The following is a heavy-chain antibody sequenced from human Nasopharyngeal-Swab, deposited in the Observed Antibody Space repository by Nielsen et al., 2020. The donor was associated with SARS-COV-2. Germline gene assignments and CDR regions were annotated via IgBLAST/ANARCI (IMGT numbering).Heavy chain of an antibody. D-gene: IGHD2-15*01. Sequence: GESLKISCAASGFTFSDSAIHWVRQASGKGLEWVGRIRSKGNNYATAYAASGKGSFTIFRDDPTNTAYLQMNSLKTEDTAVYYCTRCGGGCYSGRDYWGQGTLVTVSS. V-gene: IGHV3-73*01. CDR1: GFTFSDSA. CDR3: TRCGGGCYSGRDY. J-gene: IGHJ4*02. CDR2: IRSKGNNYAT.